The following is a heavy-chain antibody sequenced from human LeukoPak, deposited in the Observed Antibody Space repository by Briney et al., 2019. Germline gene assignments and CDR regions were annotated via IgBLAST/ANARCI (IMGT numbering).Heavy chain of an antibody. CDR2: IYTSGST. D-gene: IGHD5-18*01. Sequence: SQTLSLTCTVSGGSISSATYYWNWIRQPAGKGLEWIGRIYTSGSTNYNPSLKSRVTISVDTSKNQFSLKLSSVTAADTAVYYCARGPWIQLWLYYFDYWGQGTLVTVSS. CDR3: ARGPWIQLWLYYFDY. J-gene: IGHJ4*02. CDR1: GGSISSATYY. V-gene: IGHV4-61*02.